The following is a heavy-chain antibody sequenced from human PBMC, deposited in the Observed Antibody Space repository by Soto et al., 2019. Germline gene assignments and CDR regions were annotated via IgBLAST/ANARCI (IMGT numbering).Heavy chain of an antibody. J-gene: IGHJ6*02. V-gene: IGHV4-59*12. Sequence: SETLSLTCTVSAGSITSYYWSWIRQPPGKGLEWIGYVYFSGSSKYNPSLKSRITISVDRSKNQFSLKLSSVTAADTAVYYCARVSGIYYYGMDVWGQGTTVT. CDR3: ARVSGIYYYGMDV. CDR1: AGSITSYY. D-gene: IGHD3-10*01. CDR2: VYFSGSS.